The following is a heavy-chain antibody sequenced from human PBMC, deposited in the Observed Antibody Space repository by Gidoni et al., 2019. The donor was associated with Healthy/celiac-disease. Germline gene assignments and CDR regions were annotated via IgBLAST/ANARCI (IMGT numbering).Heavy chain of an antibody. CDR2: IYSVGST. CDR3: ARFRYSSSGPFDY. D-gene: IGHD6-13*01. Sequence: EVQLVESGGGMIQQGGSLRLSCTASGFTVSSNYMSWVRQAPGKGLECVSVIYSVGSTYYADSVKGRFTISRDNSKNTLYLQMNSLRAEDTAVYYCARFRYSSSGPFDYWGQGTLVTVSS. CDR1: GFTVSSNY. J-gene: IGHJ4*02. V-gene: IGHV3-53*01.